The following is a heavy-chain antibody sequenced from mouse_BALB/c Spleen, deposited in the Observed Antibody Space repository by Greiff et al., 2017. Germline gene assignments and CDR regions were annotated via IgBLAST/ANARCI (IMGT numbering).Heavy chain of an antibody. CDR3: ARQYYGSSYWYFDV. J-gene: IGHJ1*01. Sequence: QVTLKVSGPGLVAPSQSLSITCTVSGFSLTSYGVHWVRQPPGKGLEWLGVIWAGGSTNYNSALMSRLSISKDNSKSQVFLKMNSLQTDDTAMYYCARQYYGSSYWYFDVWGAGTTVTVSS. CDR2: IWAGGST. CDR1: GFSLTSYG. V-gene: IGHV2-9*02. D-gene: IGHD1-1*01.